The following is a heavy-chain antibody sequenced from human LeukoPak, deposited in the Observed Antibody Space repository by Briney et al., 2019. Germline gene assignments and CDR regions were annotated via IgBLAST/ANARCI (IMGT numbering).Heavy chain of an antibody. V-gene: IGHV5-51*01. D-gene: IGHD6-25*01. CDR2: IYPGDSET. J-gene: IGHJ6*03. Sequence: GESLKISCKGSGYSFTRYWIGWVRQMSGKGLEWMGIIYPGDSETTYSPSFQGQVTISADRSTNTAYLQWSSLKASDTAMYYCARHNDQRLVRGFYYYMDVWGKGTTVTVSS. CDR1: GYSFTRYW. CDR3: ARHNDQRLVRGFYYYMDV.